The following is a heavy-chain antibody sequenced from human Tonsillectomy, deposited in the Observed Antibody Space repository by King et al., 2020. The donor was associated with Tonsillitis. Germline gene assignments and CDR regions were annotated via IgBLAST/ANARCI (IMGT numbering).Heavy chain of an antibody. J-gene: IGHJ4*02. D-gene: IGHD3-22*01. Sequence: QLQESGSGLVKPSQTLSLTCAVSGGSISSGGYSWSWIRQPPGKGLEWIGYIYHSGSTYYNPSLKSRVTISVDRSKNQFSLKLSSVTAADTAVYYCARGEFTKIVYWGQGTLVTVSS. V-gene: IGHV4-30-2*01. CDR1: GGSISSGGYS. CDR3: ARGEFTKIVY. CDR2: IYHSGST.